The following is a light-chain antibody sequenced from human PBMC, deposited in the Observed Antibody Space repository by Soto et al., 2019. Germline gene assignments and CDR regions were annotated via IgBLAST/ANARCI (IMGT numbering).Light chain of an antibody. CDR2: EVS. CDR1: STDVGGYNY. CDR3: QSFDSSLNGYV. V-gene: IGLV2-14*01. Sequence: QSALTQPASVSGSPGQSITISCTGTSTDVGGYNYVSWYQQHPGKAPKLMIYEVSNRPSGVPDRFSGSKSATSASLAITGLQAEDEADYYCQSFDSSLNGYVFGTGTKLTVL. J-gene: IGLJ1*01.